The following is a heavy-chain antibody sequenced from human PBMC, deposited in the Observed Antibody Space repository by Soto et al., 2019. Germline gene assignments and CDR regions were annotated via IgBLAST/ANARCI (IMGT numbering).Heavy chain of an antibody. CDR1: GYIFTNYP. D-gene: IGHD2-8*01. V-gene: IGHV1-3*04. J-gene: IGHJ4*02. CDR2: INTGNGTT. Sequence: QVHFVQSGTEVKKSGASVKVSCKTSGYIFTNYPIHWVRQAPGRGLEWVGWINTGNGTTRYSPRLQGRVSLKTDTSASTVYLDLTSLRFEDTAVYYCASNAFDYWGQGTLVAVSP. CDR3: ASNAFDY.